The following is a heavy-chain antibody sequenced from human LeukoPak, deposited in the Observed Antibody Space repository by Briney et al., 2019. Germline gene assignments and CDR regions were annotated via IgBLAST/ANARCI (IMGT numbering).Heavy chain of an antibody. D-gene: IGHD5-18*01. V-gene: IGHV3-21*01. CDR1: GFTFSSYS. CDR3: ARDRGYSYGNQYGMDV. Sequence: GGSLRLSCAASGFTFSSYSMNWVRQAPGKGLEWVSSISSSSSYIYYADSVKGRFTISRDNAKESLYLQMNSLRAEDTAVYYCARDRGYSYGNQYGMDVWGQGTTVTVSS. CDR2: ISSSSSYI. J-gene: IGHJ6*02.